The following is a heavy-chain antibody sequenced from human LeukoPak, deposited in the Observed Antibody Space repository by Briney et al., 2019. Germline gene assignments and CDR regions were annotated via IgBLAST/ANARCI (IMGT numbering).Heavy chain of an antibody. D-gene: IGHD3-10*01. CDR1: GFSVSINY. Sequence: GESLRLSCAASGFSVSINYMSWVRQAPGKGLEWVSVLYSSGSTDYTDSVKGRFTISRDNSENTLYLQMSSLRSEDTAVYYCATAGPKDYYGSGTFDYWGQGTLVTVSS. J-gene: IGHJ4*02. CDR2: LYSSGST. CDR3: ATAGPKDYYGSGTFDY. V-gene: IGHV3-53*05.